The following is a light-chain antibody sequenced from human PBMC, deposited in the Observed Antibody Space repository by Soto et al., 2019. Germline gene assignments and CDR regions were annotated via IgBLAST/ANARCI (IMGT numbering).Light chain of an antibody. Sequence: IVLTHSPGTLSLSAGERATLSCRASQSVSSSYLAWYQQKPGQAPRLLIYGASSRATGIPDRFSGSGSGTDFTLTISRLEPEDFAVYYCQQYGSSPPWTFGQGTKVDIK. CDR1: QSVSSSY. V-gene: IGKV3-20*01. CDR2: GAS. J-gene: IGKJ1*01. CDR3: QQYGSSPPWT.